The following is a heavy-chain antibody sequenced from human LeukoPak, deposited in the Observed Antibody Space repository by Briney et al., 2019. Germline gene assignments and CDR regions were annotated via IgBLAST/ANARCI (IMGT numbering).Heavy chain of an antibody. J-gene: IGHJ4*02. Sequence: SETLSLTCAVSGYSISSGYYWGWIRQPPGKGLEWIGSIYHSGSTYYNPSLKSRVTISVDTSKNQFSLKLSSVTAADTAVYYCARVTPYGSGSYSPRFFDYWGQGTLVTVSS. V-gene: IGHV4-38-2*01. CDR1: GYSISSGYY. CDR2: IYHSGST. CDR3: ARVTPYGSGSYSPRFFDY. D-gene: IGHD3-10*01.